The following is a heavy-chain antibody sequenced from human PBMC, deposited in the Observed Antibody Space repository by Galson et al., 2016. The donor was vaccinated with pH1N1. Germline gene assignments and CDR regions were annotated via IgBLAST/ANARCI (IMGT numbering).Heavy chain of an antibody. D-gene: IGHD3-10*01. Sequence: SLRLSCAASGFTFTNYWMHWVRQAPGKGLEWVANIKQDGSEKYYVDSVKGRFTISRDNAKNSLYLKMNSLRAEDRAVYYCARSVGSGSAYWGQGTLVTVSS. CDR2: IKQDGSEK. CDR1: GFTFTNYW. V-gene: IGHV3-7*03. CDR3: ARSVGSGSAY. J-gene: IGHJ4*02.